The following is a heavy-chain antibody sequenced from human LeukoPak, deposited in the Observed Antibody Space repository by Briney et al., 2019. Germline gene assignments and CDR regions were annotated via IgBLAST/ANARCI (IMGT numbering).Heavy chain of an antibody. V-gene: IGHV4-39*01. CDR1: GRSITRYSYY. Sequence: PSETLSLTCTLSGRSITRYSYYSGWIRQPPGKGLEWIVGIYYGGDTNYNPSLKSRVTISVDTSKNQFSLKLISVTAADTAVYYCARHRRSSGWPYYFDYWGQGTLVAVSS. CDR3: ARHRRSSGWPYYFDY. CDR2: IYYGGDT. D-gene: IGHD6-19*01. J-gene: IGHJ4*02.